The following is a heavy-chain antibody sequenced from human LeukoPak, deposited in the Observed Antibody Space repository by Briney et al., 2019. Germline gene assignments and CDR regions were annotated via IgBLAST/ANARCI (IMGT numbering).Heavy chain of an antibody. D-gene: IGHD4-17*01. V-gene: IGHV3-74*01. J-gene: IGHJ4*02. CDR3: ARVYGAR. CDR2: INFDGSTT. CDR1: GFTFSSYW. Sequence: GGSLRLSCAASGFTFSSYWMHWVRQAPGKGLVWVSHINFDGSTTNYADSVKGRFTISRDNAKNTLYLQMNSLRAEDTAVYYCARVYGARWGRETLVTVSS.